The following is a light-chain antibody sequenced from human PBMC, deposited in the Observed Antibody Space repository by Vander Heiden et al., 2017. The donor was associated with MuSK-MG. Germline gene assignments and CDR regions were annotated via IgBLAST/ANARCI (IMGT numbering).Light chain of an antibody. CDR1: SPNIGAGYG. J-gene: IGLJ2*01. V-gene: IGLV1-40*01. CDR2: DNT. CDR3: QSYDRSLSGLVV. Sequence: QSVLTQPPSVSGAPGQRVTLPCTGSSPNIGAGYGLHWYQQLPGAAPRLLIFDNTNRPSGVPDRFTCSKSGSSASLAITGLQAEDEADYYCQSYDRSLSGLVVFGGGTKLTVL.